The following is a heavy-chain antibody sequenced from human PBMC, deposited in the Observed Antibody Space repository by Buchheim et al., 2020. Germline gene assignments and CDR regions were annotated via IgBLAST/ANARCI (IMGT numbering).Heavy chain of an antibody. D-gene: IGHD5-24*01. J-gene: IGHJ4*02. CDR1: GLSLRNIGVS. Sequence: QVSLRESGPAQVRTTETLTLTCTVSGLSLRNIGVSVSWIRQPPGKPLQWLARIDWDDGKYYNTSLETRLTVSKRTSKKQVVLTLTNVDPADTATYYCARENDYNVLDSWGQGTL. CDR2: IDWDDGK. V-gene: IGHV2-70*15. CDR3: ARENDYNVLDS.